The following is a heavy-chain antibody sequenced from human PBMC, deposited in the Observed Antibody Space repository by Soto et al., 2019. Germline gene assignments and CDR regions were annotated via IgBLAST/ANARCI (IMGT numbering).Heavy chain of an antibody. CDR1: GFSLSTSGVG. J-gene: IGHJ4*02. D-gene: IGHD1-26*01. V-gene: IGHV2-5*02. CDR3: AHRRGGSYWVDY. Sequence: QITLKESGPPLVKPTQTLTLTCTFSGFSLSTSGVGVGWIRQPPGKALEWLALIYWDDDKRYSTSLKSRLTINNDTSKNQVVVTMTNMDHVDTAPYYCAHRRGGSYWVDYWGQGTLVTVSS. CDR2: IYWDDDK.